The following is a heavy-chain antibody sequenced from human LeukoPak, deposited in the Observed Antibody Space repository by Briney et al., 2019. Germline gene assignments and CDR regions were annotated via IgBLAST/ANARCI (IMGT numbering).Heavy chain of an antibody. D-gene: IGHD1-7*01. Sequence: AGGSLRLSCAASGFTFSNYAMCWVRQAPGKGLEWVSAISGSGGGTYYADSVKGRFTISRNNSKNTLYLQMNSLRAEDTATYYCAKDAMGGWNYDSWGQGTLVTVSS. CDR1: GFTFSNYA. CDR3: AKDAMGGWNYDS. V-gene: IGHV3-23*01. J-gene: IGHJ5*01. CDR2: ISGSGGGT.